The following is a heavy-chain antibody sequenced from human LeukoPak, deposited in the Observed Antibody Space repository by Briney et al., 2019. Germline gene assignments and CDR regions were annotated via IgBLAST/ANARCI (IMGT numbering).Heavy chain of an antibody. V-gene: IGHV3-53*01. CDR1: GFTVSSNY. D-gene: IGHD6-19*01. J-gene: IGHJ5*02. Sequence: GGSLKLSCAASGFTVSSNYMSWVRQAPGKGLEWVSVIYSGGSTYYADSVKGRFTISRDNSKNTVYLQMNNMRVDDTAVYYCARVAGWHWFDPWGQGTLVTVSS. CDR2: IYSGGST. CDR3: ARVAGWHWFDP.